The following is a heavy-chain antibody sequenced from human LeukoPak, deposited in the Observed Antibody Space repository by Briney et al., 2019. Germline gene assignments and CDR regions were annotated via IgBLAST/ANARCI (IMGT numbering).Heavy chain of an antibody. CDR3: ARDYGYCSSTSCPRSAFDI. D-gene: IGHD2-2*01. CDR2: INPNSGGT. V-gene: IGHV1-2*02. J-gene: IGHJ3*02. Sequence: ASVKVSCKASGYTFTGYYMHWVRQAPGQGLEWMGWINPNSGGTNYAQKFQGRVTMTRDTSISTAYMELSRLRSDDTVVYYCARDYGYCSSTSCPRSAFDIWGQGTMVTVSS. CDR1: GYTFTGYY.